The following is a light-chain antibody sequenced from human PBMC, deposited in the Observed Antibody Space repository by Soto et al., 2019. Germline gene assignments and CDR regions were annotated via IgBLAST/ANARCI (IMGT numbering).Light chain of an antibody. CDR2: EAS. CDR3: QQRSNWPPPIT. J-gene: IGKJ5*01. Sequence: EIVLRQSPDTLSLSPGERATLCCWASESVDDYLAWYQQKPGQAPRLVIYEASNRATGIPARFSGSGSGTDFTLTISSLEPEDFAIYYCQQRSNWPPPITFGQGTRLEIK. V-gene: IGKV3-11*01. CDR1: ESVDDY.